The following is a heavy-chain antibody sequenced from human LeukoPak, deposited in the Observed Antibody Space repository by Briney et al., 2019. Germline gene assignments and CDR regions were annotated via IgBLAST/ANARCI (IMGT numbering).Heavy chain of an antibody. CDR3: ASGSGSYRTPYYYMDV. J-gene: IGHJ6*03. Sequence: GGSLRLSRVASRFTVSSNYMSWVRQAPGKGLEWVSVIYSSGSTYYADSVKGRFTISRDNSKNTLYLQMNSLRAEDTAVYYCASGSGSYRTPYYYMDVWGTGTTVTVSS. V-gene: IGHV3-53*01. D-gene: IGHD3-10*01. CDR2: IYSSGST. CDR1: RFTVSSNY.